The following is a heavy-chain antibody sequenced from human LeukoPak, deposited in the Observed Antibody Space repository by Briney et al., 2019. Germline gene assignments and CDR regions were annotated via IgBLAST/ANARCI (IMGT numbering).Heavy chain of an antibody. CDR1: GFTFSSYW. D-gene: IGHD6-13*01. CDR2: INSDGSST. V-gene: IGHV3-74*01. J-gene: IGHJ4*02. CDR3: ARDHIAAAGNLGFDY. Sequence: PGGSLRLSCAASGFTFSSYWMHWVRQAPGKGLVWVSRINSDGSSTSYADSVKGRFTISRDNSKNTLYLQMNSLRAEDTAVYYCARDHIAAAGNLGFDYWGQGTLVTVSS.